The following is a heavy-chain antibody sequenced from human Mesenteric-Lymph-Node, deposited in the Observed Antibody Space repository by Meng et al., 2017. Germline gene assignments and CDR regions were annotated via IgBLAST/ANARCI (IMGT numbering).Heavy chain of an antibody. D-gene: IGHD3-22*01. V-gene: IGHV4-30-4*01. Sequence: QVQLQGAGPGLVKPSQTLSLTCTVSGGSISSGDYYWSWIRQPPGKGLELIGHIYYSGGTSYNPSLKSRVTISVDTSNNQFSLKLSSVTAADTAVYYCASSDYYRSDYWGQGTLVTVSS. CDR3: ASSDYYRSDY. CDR2: IYYSGGT. CDR1: GGSISSGDYY. J-gene: IGHJ4*02.